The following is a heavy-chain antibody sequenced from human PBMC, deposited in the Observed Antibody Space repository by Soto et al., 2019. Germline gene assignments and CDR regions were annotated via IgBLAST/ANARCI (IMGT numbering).Heavy chain of an antibody. J-gene: IGHJ4*02. CDR2: ISTSGSTI. V-gene: IGHV3-11*01. Sequence: QVQLVESGGAWAKLGGSLSSSCAASGFPFSDYYITWIPQPPGKGLEWVSYISTSGSTITYADSVKGRFTISRDNAKNSLYLQMNSLRAEDTAVYYCARVSPPPDYWGQGTLVTVSS. CDR3: ARVSPPPDY. CDR1: GFPFSDYY.